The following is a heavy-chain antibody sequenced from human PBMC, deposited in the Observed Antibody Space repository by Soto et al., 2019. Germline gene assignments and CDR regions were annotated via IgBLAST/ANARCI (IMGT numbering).Heavy chain of an antibody. CDR2: IYNSGTT. V-gene: IGHV4-61*01. CDR1: GGSVSSGTYF. Sequence: SETLSLTCTVSGGSVSSGTYFWSWIRQPPGKGKEWIGFIYNSGTTNYNPSLKSRVTKSVDTSKNQFSLKLSSVTAADTAMYYCARDRSYGYFDYWGQGTLVTVSS. D-gene: IGHD5-18*01. J-gene: IGHJ4*02. CDR3: ARDRSYGYFDY.